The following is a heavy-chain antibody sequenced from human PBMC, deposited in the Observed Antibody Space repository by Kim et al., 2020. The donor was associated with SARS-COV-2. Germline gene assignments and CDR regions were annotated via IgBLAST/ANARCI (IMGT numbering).Heavy chain of an antibody. V-gene: IGHV1-46*04. D-gene: IGHD3-9*01. CDR1: GYIFTSYH. CDR3: EREQTAGFYNY. J-gene: IGHJ4*02. CDR2: INPSGGKT. Sequence: ASVKVSCKASGYIFTSYHMHWVRQAPGQGLEWMGIINPSGGKTYYAQKLQGRITVTTDTPANTVYMQLSSLTSEDTAMYYCEREQTAGFYNYWGKGTLVTVSS.